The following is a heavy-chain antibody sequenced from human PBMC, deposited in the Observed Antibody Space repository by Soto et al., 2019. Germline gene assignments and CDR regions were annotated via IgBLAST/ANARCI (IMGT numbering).Heavy chain of an antibody. CDR3: ASSKVLRFLEWFRASDY. CDR2: FYYGGST. D-gene: IGHD3-3*01. Sequence: QLQLQESGPGLVKPSETLSLTCTVSGGSISSTSYAWGWIRQPPGKGLEWIGTFYYGGSTSYNPSLTSRVTISVDTSKNLFSLRLSSVTAADTAVYYCASSKVLRFLEWFRASDYWGQGTLVTVSS. V-gene: IGHV4-39*02. J-gene: IGHJ4*02. CDR1: GGSISSTSYA.